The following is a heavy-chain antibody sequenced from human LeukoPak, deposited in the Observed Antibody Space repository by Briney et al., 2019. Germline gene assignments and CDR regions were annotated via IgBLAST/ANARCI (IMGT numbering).Heavy chain of an antibody. Sequence: PSETLSLTCTVSGGSISSYYWSWIGQPPGKGLEWIGYIYYSGSTNYNPSLKSRVTISVDTSKSQFSLKLSSVTAADTAVYYCARNYYYSYGMDVWGQGTTVTVSS. V-gene: IGHV4-59*01. CDR2: IYYSGST. CDR1: GGSISSYY. J-gene: IGHJ6*02. CDR3: ARNYYYSYGMDV.